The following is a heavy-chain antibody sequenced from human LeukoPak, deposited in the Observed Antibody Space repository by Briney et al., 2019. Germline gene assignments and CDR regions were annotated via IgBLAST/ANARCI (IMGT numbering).Heavy chain of an antibody. CDR2: INHSGST. Sequence: SETLSLTCAVYGGSFSGYYWSWIRQPPGKGLEWIGEINHSGSTNYNPSLKSRVTISVDTSKNQFSLKLSSVTAADTAVYYCARSHPITMVRGVDNWFDPWGQGTLVTVSS. CDR3: ARSHPITMVRGVDNWFDP. J-gene: IGHJ5*02. V-gene: IGHV4-34*01. CDR1: GGSFSGYY. D-gene: IGHD3-10*01.